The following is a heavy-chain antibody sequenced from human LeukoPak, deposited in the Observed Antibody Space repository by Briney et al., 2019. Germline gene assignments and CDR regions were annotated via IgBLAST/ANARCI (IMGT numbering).Heavy chain of an antibody. J-gene: IGHJ4*02. CDR3: ARTGGRDGYGFDS. CDR1: GFTFSSHG. V-gene: IGHV3-33*01. Sequence: GGSLRLCCAASGFTFSSHGMHWVRQAPGKGLEWVAVVRYHGSDKNYADSVKGRFTVSRDNSKNTAYLQMNSLRVEDTALYYCARTGGRDGYGFDSWGQGTLVTVS. D-gene: IGHD5-24*01. CDR2: VRYHGSDK.